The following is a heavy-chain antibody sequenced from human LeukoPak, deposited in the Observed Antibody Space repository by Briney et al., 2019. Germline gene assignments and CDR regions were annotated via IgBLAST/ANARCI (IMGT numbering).Heavy chain of an antibody. V-gene: IGHV3-33*01. J-gene: IGHJ4*02. D-gene: IGHD1-14*01. CDR3: VRDRNNNYFDY. Sequence: AFICSDGTKEFYADSVKGRFTISRDNSNTTVYLHMNSLKAEDTALYYCVRDRNNNYFDYWGQGTLLTVSS. CDR2: ICSDGTKE.